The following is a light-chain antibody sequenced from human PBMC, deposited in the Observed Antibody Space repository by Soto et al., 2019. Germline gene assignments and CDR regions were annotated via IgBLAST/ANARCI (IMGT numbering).Light chain of an antibody. J-gene: IGKJ1*01. CDR3: QQSYSSPPT. Sequence: DIQMTQSPSSLSASVEDRVIITCRASQSISNHLNWYQQKPGKAPKLLIFAAPSSQSGVPSRFSGSRSGPDFPLPISGLQPEDFATYYWQQSYSSPPTFGQGIKVDIK. CDR1: QSISNH. CDR2: AAP. V-gene: IGKV1-39*01.